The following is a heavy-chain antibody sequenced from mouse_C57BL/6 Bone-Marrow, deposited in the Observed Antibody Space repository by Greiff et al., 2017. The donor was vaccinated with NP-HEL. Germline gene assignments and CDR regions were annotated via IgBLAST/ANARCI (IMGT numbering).Heavy chain of an antibody. CDR2: ISYDGSN. Sequence: ESGPGLVKPSQSLSLTCSVTGYSITSGYYWNWIRQFPGNKLEWMGYISYDGSNNYNPSLKNRISITRDTSKNQFFLKLNSVTTEDTATYYCARDSYRGAMDYWGQGTSVTVSS. CDR1: GYSITSGYY. D-gene: IGHD6-5*01. CDR3: ARDSYRGAMDY. V-gene: IGHV3-6*01. J-gene: IGHJ4*01.